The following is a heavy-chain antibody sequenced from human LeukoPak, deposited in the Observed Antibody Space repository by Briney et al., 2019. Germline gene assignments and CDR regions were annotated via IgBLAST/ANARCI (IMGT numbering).Heavy chain of an antibody. J-gene: IGHJ6*02. CDR3: ARGPELRFLEWFQKYYYYGMDV. V-gene: IGHV1-8*02. CDR1: GYTFTIYG. CDR2: MNPNSGNT. Sequence: ASVRVSCKASGYTFTIYGINWGRQAPGQGLGWMGWMNPNSGNTGYAQKFQGRVTMTRNTSISTAYMELSSLRSEDTAVYYCARGPELRFLEWFQKYYYYGMDVWGQGTTVTVSS. D-gene: IGHD3-3*01.